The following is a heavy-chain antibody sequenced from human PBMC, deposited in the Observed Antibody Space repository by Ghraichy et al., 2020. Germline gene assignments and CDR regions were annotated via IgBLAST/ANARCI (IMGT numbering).Heavy chain of an antibody. V-gene: IGHV4-38-2*01. Sequence: SETLSLTCAVSGHSINSAYYWAWIRQSPGEGLEWLATIYNGGDTYYNPSLQSRLTISVDTSVNHFSLTLTSVTAADTALYFCASRLYVGSHTLDNWGQGALVAVSS. CDR3: ASRLYVGSHTLDN. CDR2: IYNGGDT. J-gene: IGHJ4*02. D-gene: IGHD1-26*01. CDR1: GHSINSAYY.